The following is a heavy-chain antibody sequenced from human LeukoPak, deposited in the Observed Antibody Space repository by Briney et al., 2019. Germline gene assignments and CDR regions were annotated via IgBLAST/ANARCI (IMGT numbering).Heavy chain of an antibody. CDR1: GYTFTSYG. CDR3: ARDSMIVVVRYNDY. J-gene: IGHJ4*02. Sequence: ASVKVSCKASGYTFTSYGISWVRQAPGQGLEWMGWISAYNGNTDYAQKLQGRVTMTTDTSTSTAYMELRSLRSDDTAVYYCARDSMIVVVRYNDYWGQGTLVTVSS. CDR2: ISAYNGNT. V-gene: IGHV1-18*01. D-gene: IGHD3-22*01.